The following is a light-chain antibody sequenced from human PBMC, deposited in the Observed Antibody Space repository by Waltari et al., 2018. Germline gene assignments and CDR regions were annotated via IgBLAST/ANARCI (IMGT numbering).Light chain of an antibody. J-gene: IGKJ1*01. CDR2: GAS. CDR3: QHYVSLPAT. Sequence: EIVLTQSPGTLFLSPWEGATLPCRASQSVSRTLAWYQQKPGQAPRLLIYGASSRATGIPDRFSGSGSGTDFSLTISRLEPDDSAVYFCQHYVSLPATFGQGTKVEIK. CDR1: QSVSRT. V-gene: IGKV3-20*01.